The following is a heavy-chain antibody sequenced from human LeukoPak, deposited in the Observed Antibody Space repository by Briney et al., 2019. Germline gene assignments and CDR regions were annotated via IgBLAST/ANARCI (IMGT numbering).Heavy chain of an antibody. V-gene: IGHV4-34*01. Sequence: SETLSLTCAVYGGSFSGYYWSWIRQPPGKGLEWIGEINHSGSTNYNPSLKSRVTISVDTSKNQFSLKLSSVTAADTAVYYCARAIYYYDSSGYYSPLDYWGQGTLVTVSS. J-gene: IGHJ4*02. D-gene: IGHD3-22*01. CDR3: ARAIYYYDSSGYYSPLDY. CDR1: GGSFSGYY. CDR2: INHSGST.